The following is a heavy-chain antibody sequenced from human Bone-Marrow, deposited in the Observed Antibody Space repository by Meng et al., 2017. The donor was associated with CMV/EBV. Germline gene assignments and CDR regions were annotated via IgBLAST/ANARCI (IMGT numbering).Heavy chain of an antibody. CDR2: LVSNGVRA. Sequence: CEASGFTVTISDCRWFRQAPGRVLEWVSSLVSNGVRAYHADSVKGRFTVSRDISKNTVYLQMDSLRAEDTAVYYCAKLDCSGGSCLPYWGQGTLVTVSS. D-gene: IGHD2-15*01. CDR3: AKLDCSGGSCLPY. J-gene: IGHJ4*02. CDR1: GFTVTISD. V-gene: IGHV3-23*01.